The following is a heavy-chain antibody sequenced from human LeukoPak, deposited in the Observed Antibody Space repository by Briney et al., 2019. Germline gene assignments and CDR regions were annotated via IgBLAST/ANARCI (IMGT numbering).Heavy chain of an antibody. CDR2: IYYSGST. J-gene: IGHJ4*02. Sequence: SETLSLTCTVSGGSISSYYWSWVRQPPGKGLEWIAYIYYSGSTNYNPSLKSRVTISADTSKNHFSLNLSSVTAADTAVYYCARGSNHSDYWGQGTLVTVSS. CDR3: ARGSNHSDY. CDR1: GGSISSYY. V-gene: IGHV4-59*01. D-gene: IGHD2-2*01.